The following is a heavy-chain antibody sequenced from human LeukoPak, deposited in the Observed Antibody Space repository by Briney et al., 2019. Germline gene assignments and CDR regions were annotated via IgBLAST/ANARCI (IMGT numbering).Heavy chain of an antibody. CDR1: GGSVSSSVSY. CDR3: ARPSGSPYWYFDL. CDR2: VFYSGNT. D-gene: IGHD3-3*01. Sequence: SETLSLTCTVSGGSVSSSVSYWGWLRQPPGKGLEWIGTVFYSGNTYYNPSLKRRVTISVDRSKNQFFLSLYFVTAADTAMYYCARPSGSPYWYFDLWGRGMLVTVSP. V-gene: IGHV4-39*01. J-gene: IGHJ2*01.